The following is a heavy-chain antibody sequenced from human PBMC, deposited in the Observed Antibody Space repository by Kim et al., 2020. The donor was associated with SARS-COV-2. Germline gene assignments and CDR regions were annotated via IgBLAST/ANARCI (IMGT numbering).Heavy chain of an antibody. Sequence: SETLSLTAVYGGSFSGYYWSWIRQPPGKGLEWIGEINHSGSTNYNPSLKSRVTISVDTSKNQFSLKLSSVTAADTAVYYCARGPRRDGYTYDYWGQGTLVTVSS. V-gene: IGHV4-34*01. CDR3: ARGPRRDGYTYDY. J-gene: IGHJ4*02. CDR2: INHSGST. D-gene: IGHD5-12*01. CDR1: GGSFSGYY.